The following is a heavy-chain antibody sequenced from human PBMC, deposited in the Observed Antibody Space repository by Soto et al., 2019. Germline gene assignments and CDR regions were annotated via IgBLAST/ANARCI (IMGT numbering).Heavy chain of an antibody. CDR2: ISGSGGST. V-gene: IGHV3-23*01. D-gene: IGHD5-18*01. J-gene: IGHJ4*02. CDR3: AKDRRGYNYGCFDD. CDR1: GLPFSSYA. Sequence: GESKRLSCTAFGLPFSSYALSWVRPDTRKGLEYVSGISGSGGSTYYGDSVKGRFTISRDNSKNTLYLQMNSLRAEDTAVDYCAKDRRGYNYGCFDDWGQGTLVTVSS.